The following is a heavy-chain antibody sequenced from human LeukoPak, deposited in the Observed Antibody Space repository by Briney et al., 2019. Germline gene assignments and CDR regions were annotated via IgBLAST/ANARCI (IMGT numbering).Heavy chain of an antibody. J-gene: IGHJ5*02. CDR1: GGFMSGHY. CDR2: IFSSGST. Sequence: SETLSLTCNVSGGFMSGHYWTWIRQTPGKELEWIGCIFSSGSTNYNPSLKNRLTISVDTSKKQFFLNLRSLTAADTAVYYCARAVSGSDYWFDPWGQGTQVTVSS. D-gene: IGHD5-12*01. V-gene: IGHV4-59*11. CDR3: ARAVSGSDYWFDP.